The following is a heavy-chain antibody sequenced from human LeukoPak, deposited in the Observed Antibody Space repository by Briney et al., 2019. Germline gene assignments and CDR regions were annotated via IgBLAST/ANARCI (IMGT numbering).Heavy chain of an antibody. CDR1: GITLSTSA. CDR3: AMDGVSARLEK. CDR2: IFGGTT. D-gene: IGHD2-8*01. Sequence: PGGSLRLSCAASGITLSTSAMSWVRQAPGKGLEWVSAIFGGTTYYRDSVKGWFTISRDNSKNTLYLQMNSLTAEDTAVYYCAMDGVSARLEKWGQGALVTVSS. J-gene: IGHJ4*02. V-gene: IGHV3-23*01.